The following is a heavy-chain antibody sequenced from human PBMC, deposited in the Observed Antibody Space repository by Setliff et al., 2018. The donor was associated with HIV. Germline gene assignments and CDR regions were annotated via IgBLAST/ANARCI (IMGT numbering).Heavy chain of an antibody. J-gene: IGHJ3*02. CDR2: ITGSGDTI. CDR3: VRDKWLVPDTFDI. D-gene: IGHD6-19*01. V-gene: IGHV3-48*03. CDR1: GFTFSNYE. Sequence: GGSLRLSCAASGFTFSNYEMSWVRQAPGKGPEWVSYITGSGDTIYYADSVKGRFTMSRDNAKDSVYLQMNTLRVEDTALYYCVRDKWLVPDTFDIWAQGTMVTVSS.